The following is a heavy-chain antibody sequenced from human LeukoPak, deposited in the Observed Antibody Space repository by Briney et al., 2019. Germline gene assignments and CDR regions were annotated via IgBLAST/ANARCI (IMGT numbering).Heavy chain of an antibody. CDR3: AHMTTVTSTTPVEGWLDP. J-gene: IGHJ5*02. CDR1: GFSLNTREVG. Sequence: SGPSLVKPTQTLTLACTFSGFSLNTREVGVGWIRQPPGKALEWLALIYWNGDKRCSPSLKSRLTVTKDTSTNHVILTMTNMDPVDTATYFCAHMTTVTSTTPVEGWLDPWGQGILVTVSS. D-gene: IGHD4-17*01. CDR2: IYWNGDK. V-gene: IGHV2-5*01.